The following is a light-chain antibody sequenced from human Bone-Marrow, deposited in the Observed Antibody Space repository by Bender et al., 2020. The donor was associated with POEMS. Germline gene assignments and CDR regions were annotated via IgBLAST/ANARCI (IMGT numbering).Light chain of an antibody. V-gene: IGLV3-21*01. CDR1: DIGSKG. CDR3: SSWDDSLSGWV. J-gene: IGLJ3*02. CDR2: YDA. Sequence: SYVLTQPPSVSVAPGTTARIPCGGNDIGSKGVHWYQLKPRQAPVLVIYYDADRPSGIPERFSGSNSGTSASLAISDIQSEDEGDYYCSSWDDSLSGWVFGGGTKLTVL.